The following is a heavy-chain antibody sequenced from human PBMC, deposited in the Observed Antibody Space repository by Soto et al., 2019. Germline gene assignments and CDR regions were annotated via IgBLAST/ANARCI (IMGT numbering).Heavy chain of an antibody. Sequence: GGSLRLSCAASGFTFTRYSMNWVRQAPGKVLEWVSSISSTTNYIYYGDSMKGRFTISRDNAKNSLYLEMTSLRAEDTAVYYCARESEDLTSNFDYWGQGTLVTVSS. CDR1: GFTFTRYS. CDR2: ISSTTNYI. J-gene: IGHJ4*02. CDR3: ARESEDLTSNFDY. V-gene: IGHV3-21*06.